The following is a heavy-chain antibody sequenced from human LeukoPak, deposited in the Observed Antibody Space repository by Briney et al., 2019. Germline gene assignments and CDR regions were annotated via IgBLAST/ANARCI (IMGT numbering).Heavy chain of an antibody. J-gene: IGHJ3*02. CDR3: ARDLGTSAFDI. D-gene: IGHD3-16*01. Sequence: GGSLRLSCAASGFTFSSYWMSWVRQAPGKGLEWVANIKQDGSGKYYVDSVKGRFTISRDNAKNSLYLQMNSLRAEDTAVYYCARDLGTSAFDIWGQGTMVTVSS. CDR1: GFTFSSYW. V-gene: IGHV3-7*01. CDR2: IKQDGSGK.